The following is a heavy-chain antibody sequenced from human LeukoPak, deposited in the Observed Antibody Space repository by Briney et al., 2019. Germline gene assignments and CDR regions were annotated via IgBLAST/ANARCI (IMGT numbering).Heavy chain of an antibody. CDR3: ARVLFVFDY. D-gene: IGHD2/OR15-2a*01. CDR1: GGSISSSSYY. V-gene: IGHV4-39*07. J-gene: IGHJ4*02. Sequence: SETLSLTCTVSGGSISSSSYYWGWIRQPPGKGLEWIGSIYYSGSTYYNPSLKSRVTMSVDTSKNQFSLKLSSVTAADTAVYYCARVLFVFDYWGQGTLVTVSS. CDR2: IYYSGST.